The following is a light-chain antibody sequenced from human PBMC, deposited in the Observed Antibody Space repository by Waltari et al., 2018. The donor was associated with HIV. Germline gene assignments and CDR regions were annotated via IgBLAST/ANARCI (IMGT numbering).Light chain of an antibody. V-gene: IGKV1-39*01. J-gene: IGKJ3*01. Sequence: DIQMTHSLLSLSASVGDRLTITCRARQSISSYLIRYQQKPGKAPQLLIYASSNLQSEVPSRFSGSGSGTDFTLTISSLQPEDVAAYYCQQSYSTPFTFGPGTKVDIK. CDR2: ASS. CDR1: QSISSY. CDR3: QQSYSTPFT.